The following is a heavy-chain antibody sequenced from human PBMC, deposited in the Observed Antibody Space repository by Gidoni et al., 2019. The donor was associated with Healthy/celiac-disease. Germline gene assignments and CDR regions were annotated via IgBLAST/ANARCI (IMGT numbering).Heavy chain of an antibody. CDR2: ILVTGSRT. D-gene: IGHD3-16*01. CDR1: GFTFSSYA. V-gene: IGHV3-23*01. CDR3: AKVGWFDP. Sequence: EVQLLESGGGLVQPGGSLRLSCAASGFTFSSYAMSWVRQAPGKGLEGVVAILVTGSRTYSADSVNVRFTISRDNSTNMLYLQMHSLRAEDTAVHYCAKVGWFDPWGQGTLVTVSS. J-gene: IGHJ5*02.